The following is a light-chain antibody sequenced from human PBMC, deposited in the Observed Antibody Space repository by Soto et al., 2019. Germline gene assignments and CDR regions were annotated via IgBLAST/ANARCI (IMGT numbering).Light chain of an antibody. CDR3: MQALQGRT. CDR1: QSLLYSNGYNY. Sequence: DIVMTQSPLSLPVTPGEPASISCRSSQSLLYSNGYNYLDWYLQKPGQSPQLLIYLGSNRASGVPDRFSGSGSGTDFTLKISRVEAEDVGVYYCMQALQGRTFGLGTKVEVK. V-gene: IGKV2-28*01. CDR2: LGS. J-gene: IGKJ1*01.